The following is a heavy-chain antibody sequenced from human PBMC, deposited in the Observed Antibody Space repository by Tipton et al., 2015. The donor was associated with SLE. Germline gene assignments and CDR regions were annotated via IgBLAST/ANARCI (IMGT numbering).Heavy chain of an antibody. J-gene: IGHJ5*02. CDR3: ARVARIDTGVNWFDP. V-gene: IGHV1-18*01. CDR2: ISAYNGNT. Sequence: VQLVQSGAEVKKPGASVKVSCKASGYSFTSYGISWVRQAPGQGLEWMAWISAYNGNTNYAQKLQGRVTMTTDTSTSTVYMELRSLRSDDTAVYYCARVARIDTGVNWFDPWGQGTLVTVSS. CDR1: GYSFTSYG. D-gene: IGHD1-14*01.